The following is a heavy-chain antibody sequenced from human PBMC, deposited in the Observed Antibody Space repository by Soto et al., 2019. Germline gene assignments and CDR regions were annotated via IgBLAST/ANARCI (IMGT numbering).Heavy chain of an antibody. CDR2: ISYDGSTK. J-gene: IGHJ1*01. CDR1: GFTFSSYG. Sequence: QVQLVESGGGVVQPGRSLRLSCAASGFTFSSYGMHWVRQAPGKGLEWVAVISYDGSTKDYADSVEGRFTISRDNSKNTQYRQMKRLRAEDRDVSYCAGPAYGRSSWYGSFQHWGQGTMVTVSS. D-gene: IGHD6-13*01. CDR3: AGPAYGRSSWYGSFQH. V-gene: IGHV3-30*03.